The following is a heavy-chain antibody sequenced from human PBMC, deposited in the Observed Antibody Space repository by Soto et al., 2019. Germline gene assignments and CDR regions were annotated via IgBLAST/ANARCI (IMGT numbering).Heavy chain of an antibody. D-gene: IGHD3-22*01. CDR3: ARGWYYDSSGYYYYYYGMDV. CDR1: GGSISSYY. CDR2: IYYSGST. Sequence: PSETLSLTCTVSGGSISSYYWSWIRQPPGKGLEWIGYIYYSGSTNYNPSLKSRVTISVDTSKNQFSLKLSSVTAADTAVYYCARGWYYDSSGYYYYYYGMDVWGQGTTVTVSS. V-gene: IGHV4-59*01. J-gene: IGHJ6*02.